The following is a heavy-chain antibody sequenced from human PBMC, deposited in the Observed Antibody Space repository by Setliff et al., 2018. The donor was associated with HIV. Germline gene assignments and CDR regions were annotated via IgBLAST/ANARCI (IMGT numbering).Heavy chain of an antibody. CDR2: INPNSGGT. J-gene: IGHJ6*04. CDR1: GYTFTGYY. V-gene: IGHV1-2*06. Sequence: ASVKVSCKASGYTFTGYYMHWVRQAPGQGLEWMGRINPNSGGTNYAQKFQGRVTMTRDTSISTAYMELSRLRSDDTAVYYCARGWATGADSSPLDVWGKGTTVTVSS. D-gene: IGHD6-19*01. CDR3: ARGWATGADSSPLDV.